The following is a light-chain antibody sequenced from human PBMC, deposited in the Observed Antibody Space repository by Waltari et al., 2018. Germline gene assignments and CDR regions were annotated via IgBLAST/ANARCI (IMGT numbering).Light chain of an antibody. CDR2: NDE. Sequence: QSVLTQPPSASGTPGQSVTISCSGSSSNIGSNFVNWYQQLPGSAPKLLIYNDEHRPSGVPDRFSGSKSGTSASLAISGLQSEDEADYYCAAWDDSLNGWVFGGGTKLTVL. J-gene: IGLJ3*02. CDR1: SSNIGSNF. V-gene: IGLV1-44*01. CDR3: AAWDDSLNGWV.